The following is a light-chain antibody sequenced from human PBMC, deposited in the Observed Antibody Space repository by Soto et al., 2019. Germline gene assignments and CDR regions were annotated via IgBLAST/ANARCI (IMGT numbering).Light chain of an antibody. CDR1: QTISSSY. CDR2: GSS. Sequence: EIVLTQSPGTLSLSPGDRATLSCRASQTISSSYLAWYLQKPGQAPRLLIYGSSTRATGIPDRFSGGGSGTDFTLTINRLEPEDFAVYYCQHYASSPTWTFGQGTKVDIK. J-gene: IGKJ1*01. CDR3: QHYASSPTWT. V-gene: IGKV3-20*01.